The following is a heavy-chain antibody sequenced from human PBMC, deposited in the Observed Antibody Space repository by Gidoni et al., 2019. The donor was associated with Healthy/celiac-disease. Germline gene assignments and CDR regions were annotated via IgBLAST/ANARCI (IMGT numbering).Heavy chain of an antibody. J-gene: IGHJ6*02. CDR3: AKEREHYYGSGSYYFAYGMDV. V-gene: IGHV3-23*01. Sequence: EVQLLESGGGLVQPGGSLRLSCAASGFTFSSYALSWVRQAPGKGLEWVSAISGSGGSTYYADSVKGRFTISRDNSKNTLYLQMNSLRAEDTAVYYCAKEREHYYGSGSYYFAYGMDVWGQGTTVTVSS. D-gene: IGHD3-10*01. CDR1: GFTFSSYA. CDR2: ISGSGGST.